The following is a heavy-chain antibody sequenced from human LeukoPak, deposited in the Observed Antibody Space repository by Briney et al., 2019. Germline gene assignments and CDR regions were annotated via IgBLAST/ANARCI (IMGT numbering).Heavy chain of an antibody. Sequence: GGSLRLSCAASGFTFSSYGMHWVRQAPGKGLEWVAVIWYDGSNKYYADFVKGRFTISRDNSKNTLYLRTNSLRAEDTAVYYCARDSIGGGYDFGYWGQGTLVTVSS. J-gene: IGHJ4*02. D-gene: IGHD5-12*01. CDR1: GFTFSSYG. CDR2: IWYDGSNK. CDR3: ARDSIGGGYDFGY. V-gene: IGHV3-33*01.